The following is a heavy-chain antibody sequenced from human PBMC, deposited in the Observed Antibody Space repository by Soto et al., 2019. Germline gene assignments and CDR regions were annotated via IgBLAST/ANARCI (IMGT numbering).Heavy chain of an antibody. CDR2: IYHSGST. J-gene: IGHJ4*02. V-gene: IGHV4-30-2*01. Sequence: QLQLQESGSGLVKPSQTLSLTCAVSGGSISSGGYSWSWIRQPPGKGLEWIGYIYHSGSTYYNPSXXXRXPISVDRSKTQFSLKLSSVTAADTAVYYCATAPGPYWGQGTLVTVSS. CDR3: ATAPGPY. CDR1: GGSISSGGYS.